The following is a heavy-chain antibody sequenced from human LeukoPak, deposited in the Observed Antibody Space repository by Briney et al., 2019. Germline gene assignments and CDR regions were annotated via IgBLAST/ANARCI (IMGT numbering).Heavy chain of an antibody. V-gene: IGHV1-18*01. D-gene: IGHD2-15*01. CDR3: ARDDSQPLRGAPYCSGGSCPKKKGNYYYGMDV. J-gene: IGHJ6*02. CDR2: ISAYNGNT. Sequence: GASVKVSCKASGYTFTSYGISWVRQAPGQGLEWMGWISAYNGNTNYAQKLQGRVTMTTDTSTSTAYMELRSLRSDDTAVYYCARDDSQPLRGAPYCSGGSCPKKKGNYYYGMDVWGQGTTVTVSS. CDR1: GYTFTSYG.